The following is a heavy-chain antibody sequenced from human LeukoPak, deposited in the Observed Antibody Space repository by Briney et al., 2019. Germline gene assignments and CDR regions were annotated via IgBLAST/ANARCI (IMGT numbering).Heavy chain of an antibody. Sequence: GGSLRLSCAASGFTFSSYGMDWVRQAPGKGLEWVASIWYDGRDKYYADSVRGRFTISRDNAKNSLYLQMNSLRAEDTAVYYCARAPEPYYYDSSGYYDYWGQGTLVTVSS. CDR2: IWYDGRDK. CDR1: GFTFSSYG. V-gene: IGHV3-33*01. J-gene: IGHJ4*02. CDR3: ARAPEPYYYDSSGYYDY. D-gene: IGHD3-22*01.